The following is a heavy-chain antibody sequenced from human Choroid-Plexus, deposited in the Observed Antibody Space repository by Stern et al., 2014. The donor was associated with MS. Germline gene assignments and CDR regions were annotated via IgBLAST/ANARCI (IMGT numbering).Heavy chain of an antibody. V-gene: IGHV3-30*18. Sequence: QLVESGGGVAQPGRPLILSCAASGFTFSNFGMHWVRPAPGKGLEWVALISYDGSDKYYADSVKGRFTIFRDNSKNTLYMHMNSLRAEDTAVYYCAKDRQWSTYFFDYWGQGSLVTVSS. CDR1: GFTFSNFG. D-gene: IGHD2-15*01. J-gene: IGHJ4*02. CDR3: AKDRQWSTYFFDY. CDR2: ISYDGSDK.